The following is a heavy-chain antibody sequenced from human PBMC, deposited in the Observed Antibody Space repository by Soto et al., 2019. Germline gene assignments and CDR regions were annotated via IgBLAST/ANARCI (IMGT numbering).Heavy chain of an antibody. Sequence: VRQAPGQGLEWMGGIIPIFGTANYAQKFQGRVTITADKSTSTAYMELSSLRSEDTAVYYCESDLAYNYYFCSGDVPNWFDPWGQGTLVTVSS. D-gene: IGHD3-3*01. CDR2: IIPIFGTA. V-gene: IGHV1-69*06. J-gene: IGHJ5*02. CDR3: ESDLAYNYYFCSGDVPNWFDP.